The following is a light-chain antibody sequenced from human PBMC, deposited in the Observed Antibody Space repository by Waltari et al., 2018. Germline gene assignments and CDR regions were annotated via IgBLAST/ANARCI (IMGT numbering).Light chain of an antibody. J-gene: IGKJ2*03. CDR1: QGISTY. CDR2: AAS. CDR3: LQYNSNPYS. Sequence: DIQMTQSPSSLSASAGDRVTITCRASQGISTYLNWYQQKPGKAPKRLSYAASRLERGVPSRFSGSGSGTDFTLTISSLQPEDVATYYCLQYNSNPYSFGQGTKVEIK. V-gene: IGKV1-17*01.